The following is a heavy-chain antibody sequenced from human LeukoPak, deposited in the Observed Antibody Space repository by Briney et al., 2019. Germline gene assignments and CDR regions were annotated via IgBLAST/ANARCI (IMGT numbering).Heavy chain of an antibody. Sequence: GGSLRLSCAASGVTFSSYAMHWVRQAPGKGLEWVAVISYDGSNKYYADSVKGRFTISRDNSKNTLYLQMNSLRAEDTAVYYCAREGVSGRGYYYYGMDVWGQGTTVTVSS. V-gene: IGHV3-30-3*01. CDR1: GVTFSSYA. CDR3: AREGVSGRGYYYYGMDV. CDR2: ISYDGSNK. D-gene: IGHD3-10*01. J-gene: IGHJ6*02.